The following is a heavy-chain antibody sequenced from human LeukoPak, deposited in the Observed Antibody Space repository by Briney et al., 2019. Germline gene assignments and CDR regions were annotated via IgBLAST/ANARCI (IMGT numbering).Heavy chain of an antibody. J-gene: IGHJ6*02. D-gene: IGHD7-27*01. V-gene: IGHV1-2*02. CDR2: INPNTGDT. CDR1: GYSFTSSY. Sequence: ASVKVSCKASGYSFTSSYMHWVRQAPGQGLEWMGWINPNTGDTNYSQRFQGRVTMTRDTSIGTAYMELSRLRSDDTAVYYCARGLWANGMDVWGQGTTVTVSS. CDR3: ARGLWANGMDV.